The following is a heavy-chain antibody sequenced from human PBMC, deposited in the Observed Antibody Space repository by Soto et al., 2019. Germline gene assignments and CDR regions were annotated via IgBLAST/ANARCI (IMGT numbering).Heavy chain of an antibody. CDR3: ARDFPHGRPDY. CDR2: VNPDGSGA. J-gene: IGHJ4*02. V-gene: IGHV3-74*01. CDR1: GFTFGNYW. Sequence: GGSLRLSCAASGFTFGNYWMHWVRQAPGKGLVWVSRVNPDGSGATYADSVKGRFTISRDNAKNSLYLQMNSLRDEDTAVYYCARDFPHGRPDYWGQGTLVTVSS.